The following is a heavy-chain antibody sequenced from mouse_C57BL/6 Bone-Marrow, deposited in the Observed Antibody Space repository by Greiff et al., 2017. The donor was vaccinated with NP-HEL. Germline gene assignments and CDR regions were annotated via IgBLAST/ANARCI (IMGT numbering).Heavy chain of an antibody. D-gene: IGHD2-1*01. CDR3: ANLLWGFAY. Sequence: VQGVESGPGLVQPSQSLSITCTVSGFSLTSYGVHWVRQSPGKGLEWLGVIWRGGSTDYNVAFMSRLSITKDNSKSQVFFKMNSLQADDTAIYYCANLLWGFAYWGQGTLVTVSA. CDR1: GFSLTSYG. CDR2: IWRGGST. J-gene: IGHJ3*01. V-gene: IGHV2-5*01.